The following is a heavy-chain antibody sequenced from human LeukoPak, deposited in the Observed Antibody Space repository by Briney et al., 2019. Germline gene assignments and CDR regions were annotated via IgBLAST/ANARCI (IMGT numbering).Heavy chain of an antibody. D-gene: IGHD3-10*01. CDR3: AAGGIYSLLDY. CDR2: FDPGAGEI. Sequence: ASVKVSCKVSGDTLSELTMHWVRQAPGKGLEWMGGFDPGAGEILYAQQFQGSVTMTEDTSTDTAYMELTSLRSEDSGVYFCAAGGIYSLLDYWGQGTLVTVSS. J-gene: IGHJ4*02. CDR1: GDTLSELT. V-gene: IGHV1-24*01.